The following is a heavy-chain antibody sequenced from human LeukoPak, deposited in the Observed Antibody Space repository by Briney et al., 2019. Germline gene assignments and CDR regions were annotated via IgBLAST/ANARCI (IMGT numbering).Heavy chain of an antibody. CDR1: GFIFSDYY. Sequence: GGSLRLSCAASGFIFSDYYMSWIRQAPGKGLEWVSYISSSGSTMYYTDSVKGRFTISRDNAKDSLYLQMNSLRSDDTAVYYCARDGHRMYYYGTSAYRFDYWGQGTLVTVSS. V-gene: IGHV3-11*01. D-gene: IGHD3-22*01. CDR3: ARDGHRMYYYGTSAYRFDY. J-gene: IGHJ4*02. CDR2: ISSSGSTM.